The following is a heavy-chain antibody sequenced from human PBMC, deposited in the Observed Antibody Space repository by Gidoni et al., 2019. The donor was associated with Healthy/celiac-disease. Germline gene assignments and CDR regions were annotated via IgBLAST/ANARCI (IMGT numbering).Heavy chain of an antibody. J-gene: IGHJ3*02. CDR2: MSGRGGST. V-gene: IGHV3-23*01. CDR1: GLTFSSYA. Sequence: EVQLLESGGDLVQPGGSPRLYCAASGLTFSSYAMSWVRQAPGKGLEWVSVMSGRGGSTYYADSVKGRFTISRDNSKNTLYLQMSSLRAEDTAVYYCAKPGAGRGAFDIWGQGTMVTVSS. CDR3: AKPGAGRGAFDI.